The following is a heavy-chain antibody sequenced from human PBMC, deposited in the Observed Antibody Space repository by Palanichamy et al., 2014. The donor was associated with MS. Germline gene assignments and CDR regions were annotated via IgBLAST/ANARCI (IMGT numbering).Heavy chain of an antibody. CDR2: LYYGGST. Sequence: QLQLQESGPGLVKPSETLSLTCTVSGGSISSSSHYWGWIRQPPGKGLEWIVSLYYGGSTYYNPSLKSRLTISVDTSKKQFSLKMSSVTAADTAVYYCARHPSTGVRGFDIWGQGTMVTVSS. V-gene: IGHV4-39*01. D-gene: IGHD7-27*01. CDR3: ARHPSTGVRGFDI. J-gene: IGHJ3*02. CDR1: GGSISSSSHY.